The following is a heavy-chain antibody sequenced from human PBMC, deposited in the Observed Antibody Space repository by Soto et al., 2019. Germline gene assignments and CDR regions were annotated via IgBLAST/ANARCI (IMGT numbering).Heavy chain of an antibody. Sequence: ASVKVSCKASGYTFTGYYMHWVRQAPGQGLEWMGWINPNSGGTNYAQKFQGWVTMTRDTSISTAYMELSRLRSDDTAVYYCARDRGDYIWGSYRYTLFDYWGQGTLVTVSS. CDR3: ARDRGDYIWGSYRYTLFDY. D-gene: IGHD3-16*02. V-gene: IGHV1-2*04. CDR2: INPNSGGT. J-gene: IGHJ4*02. CDR1: GYTFTGYY.